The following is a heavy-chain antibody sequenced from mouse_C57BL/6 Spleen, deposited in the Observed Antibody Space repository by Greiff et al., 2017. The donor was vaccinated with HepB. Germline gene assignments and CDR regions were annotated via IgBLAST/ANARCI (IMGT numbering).Heavy chain of an antibody. CDR1: GFTFSSYA. Sequence: EVKLVESGEGLVKPGGSLKLSCAASGFTFSSYAMSWVRQTPEKRLEWVAYISSGGDYIYYADTVKGRFTISRDNARNTLYLQMSSLKSEDTAMYYCTRSGYSNYGYAMDYWGQGTSVTVSS. D-gene: IGHD2-5*01. CDR2: ISSGGDYI. V-gene: IGHV5-9-1*02. J-gene: IGHJ4*01. CDR3: TRSGYSNYGYAMDY.